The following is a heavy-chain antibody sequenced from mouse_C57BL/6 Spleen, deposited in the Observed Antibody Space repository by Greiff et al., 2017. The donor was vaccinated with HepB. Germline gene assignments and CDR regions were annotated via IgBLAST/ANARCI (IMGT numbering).Heavy chain of an antibody. CDR3: ARRDGYYGDAMDY. CDR2: IDPSDSET. J-gene: IGHJ4*01. D-gene: IGHD2-3*01. CDR1: GYTFTSYW. V-gene: IGHV1-52*01. Sequence: VQLQQPGAELVRPGSSVKLSCKASGYTFTSYWMHWVKQRPIQGLEWIGNIDPSDSETHYNQKFKDKATLTVDKSSSTAYMKLSSLTSEDSAVYYCARRDGYYGDAMDYWGQGTSVTVSS.